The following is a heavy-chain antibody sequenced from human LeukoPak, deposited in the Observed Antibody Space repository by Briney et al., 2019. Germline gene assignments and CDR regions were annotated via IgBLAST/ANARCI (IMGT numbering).Heavy chain of an antibody. CDR1: GFTIDDYG. CDR2: INWNGGST. J-gene: IGHJ4*02. V-gene: IGHV3-20*04. D-gene: IGHD3-3*01. CDR3: ARGGNYDFWSGYWVLDY. Sequence: GGSLRLSCAASGFTIDDYGMSWVRQAPGKGLEWVSGINWNGGSTGYADSVKGRFTISRDNAKNSQYLQMNSLRAEDTALYYCARGGNYDFWSGYWVLDYWGQGTLVTVSS.